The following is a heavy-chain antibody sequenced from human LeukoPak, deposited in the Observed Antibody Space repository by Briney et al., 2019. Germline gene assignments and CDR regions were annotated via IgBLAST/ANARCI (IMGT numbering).Heavy chain of an antibody. D-gene: IGHD2-2*01. J-gene: IGHJ3*02. CDR2: VSSDGDST. Sequence: GGSLRLSCAISGFTFRRYAVYWVRQAPGKGLEFVSAVSSDGDSTYYADSVKGRFTISRDNSKNTLFLQMGSLRPEDMAVYFCTRNCYDNMGPFAAFDIWGQGTMVTVAS. CDR1: GFTFRRYA. CDR3: TRNCYDNMGPFAAFDI. V-gene: IGHV3-64*02.